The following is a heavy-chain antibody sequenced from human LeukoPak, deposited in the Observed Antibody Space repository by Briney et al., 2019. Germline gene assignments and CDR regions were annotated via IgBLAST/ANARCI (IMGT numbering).Heavy chain of an antibody. V-gene: IGHV4-4*02. J-gene: IGHJ4*02. Sequence: PSGTLSLTCAVSGGSISSSNWWSWVRQPPGKGLEWIGEIYHSGSTNYNPSLKSRVTISVDKSKNQFSLKLSSVTAADTAVYYCARTSPRLRITMIVAASSLRFYFDYWGQGTLVTVSS. D-gene: IGHD3-22*01. CDR1: GGSISSSNW. CDR2: IYHSGST. CDR3: ARTSPRLRITMIVAASSLRFYFDY.